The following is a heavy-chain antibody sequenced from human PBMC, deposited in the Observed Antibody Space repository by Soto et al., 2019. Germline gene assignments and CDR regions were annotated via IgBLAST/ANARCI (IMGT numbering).Heavy chain of an antibody. CDR2: ISYDGSNK. V-gene: IGHV3-30*18. CDR1: GFTFSSYG. CDR3: AKDGASIVVGLEYYFDY. Sequence: GGSLRLSCAASGFTFSSYGMHWVRQAPGKGLEWVAVISYDGSNKYFSDSVKGRFTISRDNSKNTLYLQMNSLRAEDTAVYYCAKDGASIVVGLEYYFDYWGQGTLVTVSS. J-gene: IGHJ4*02. D-gene: IGHD3-22*01.